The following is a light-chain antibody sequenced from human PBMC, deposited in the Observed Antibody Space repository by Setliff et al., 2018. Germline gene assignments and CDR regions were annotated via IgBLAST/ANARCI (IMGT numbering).Light chain of an antibody. CDR3: QQYGGSSWT. CDR1: QSVSSY. J-gene: IGKJ1*01. CDR2: GAS. V-gene: IGKV3-20*01. Sequence: ELVMTPSPATLSVSPGERATLSCRASQSVSSYLAWYQQKPGQAPRLLIHGASSRAPGIPDRFSGSGSGTDFPLTISRLEPEEFAVYYCQQYGGSSWTFGQGTKVDIK.